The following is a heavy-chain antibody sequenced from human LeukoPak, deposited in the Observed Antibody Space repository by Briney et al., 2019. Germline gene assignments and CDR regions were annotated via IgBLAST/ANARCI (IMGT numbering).Heavy chain of an antibody. J-gene: IGHJ4*02. CDR1: GFTFNYFW. Sequence: GGSLRLSCAASGFTFNYFWMHWVRQVPGKGLVWVSGINNDGTATYYADSVKGRFTISRDNAKNTVYLQTNGLRAEDTTVYYCATVSDYRGQGTLVTVYS. V-gene: IGHV3-74*01. CDR2: INNDGTAT. CDR3: ATVSDY.